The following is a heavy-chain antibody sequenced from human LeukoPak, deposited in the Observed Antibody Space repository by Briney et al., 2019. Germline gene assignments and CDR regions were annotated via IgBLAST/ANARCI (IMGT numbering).Heavy chain of an antibody. J-gene: IGHJ4*02. CDR1: GYTFTSYD. D-gene: IGHD5-18*01. CDR2: MNPNSGNT. V-gene: IGHV1-8*03. Sequence: ASVKVSCKASGYTFTSYDINWVRQATGQGLEWMGWMNPNSGNTGYAQKFQGRVTITRNTSISTAYMELSSLRSEDTAVYYCARGSNGYVDTAGDDFDYWGQGTQVTVSS. CDR3: ARGSNGYVDTAGDDFDY.